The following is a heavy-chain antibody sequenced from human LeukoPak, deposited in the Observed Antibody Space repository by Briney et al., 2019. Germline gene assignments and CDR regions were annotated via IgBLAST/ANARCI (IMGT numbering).Heavy chain of an antibody. V-gene: IGHV3-7*01. CDR3: ARGVQWLAHDAFDI. CDR2: IKQDGSEK. Sequence: GGSLRLSCAASGFTFSSYWMSWVRQAPGKGLEWVANIKQDGSEKYYVDSVKGRFTISRDNAKNSLYLQMNSLRAEDTAVYYCARGVQWLAHDAFDIWGQGTMVTVSS. J-gene: IGHJ3*02. D-gene: IGHD6-19*01. CDR1: GFTFSSYW.